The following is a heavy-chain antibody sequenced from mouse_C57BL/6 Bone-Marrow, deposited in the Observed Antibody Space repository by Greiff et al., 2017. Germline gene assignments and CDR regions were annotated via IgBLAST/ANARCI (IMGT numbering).Heavy chain of an antibody. Sequence: EVQLVESGGDLVKPGGSLKLSCAASGFTFSSYGMSWVRQTPDKRLEWVATISSGGSYTYYPDSVKGRFTISRDNAKNTLYLQMSSLKSEDTAMYYCARLIDGVAWFAYWGQGTLVTVSA. CDR3: ARLIDGVAWFAY. V-gene: IGHV5-6*01. CDR1: GFTFSSYG. D-gene: IGHD2-3*01. CDR2: ISSGGSYT. J-gene: IGHJ3*01.